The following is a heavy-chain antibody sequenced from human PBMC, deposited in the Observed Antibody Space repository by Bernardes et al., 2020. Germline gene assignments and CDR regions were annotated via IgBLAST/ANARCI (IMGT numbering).Heavy chain of an antibody. CDR3: AKSLENLAVAEYPTDY. D-gene: IGHD6-19*01. J-gene: IGHJ4*02. Sequence: VGSLRLSCAASGFTFRSSAMSWVRQAPGPGLEWVSAISGSGGSTYYADSVKGRFTISRDNSKNTLYLQMNSLRAEDTAVYYCAKSLENLAVAEYPTDYWGQGTLVTVSS. V-gene: IGHV3-23*01. CDR1: GFTFRSSA. CDR2: ISGSGGST.